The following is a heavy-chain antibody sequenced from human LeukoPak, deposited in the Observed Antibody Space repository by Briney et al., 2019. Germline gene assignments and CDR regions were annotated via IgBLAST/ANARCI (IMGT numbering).Heavy chain of an antibody. CDR1: GFTFSDYG. CDR3: VKVRLVKYATSPDY. Sequence: PGGSLRLSCAASGFTFSDYGMHWVRQAPGKGLEWVAFIRFDGSKKFYTDSVKGRFTISRDNSKNTLDLQMNSLRGEDTAVYYCVKVRLVKYATSPDYWGQGTMVTVSS. V-gene: IGHV3-30*02. D-gene: IGHD2-21*01. J-gene: IGHJ4*02. CDR2: IRFDGSKK.